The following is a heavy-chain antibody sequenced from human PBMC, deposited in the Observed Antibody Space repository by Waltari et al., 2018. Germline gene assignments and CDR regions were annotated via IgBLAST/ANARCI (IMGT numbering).Heavy chain of an antibody. J-gene: IGHJ4*02. CDR3: ARAEPFWSGYYTPGEDY. V-gene: IGHV1-2*06. D-gene: IGHD3-3*01. Sequence: QVQLVQSGAEVKKPGASVKVSCKASGYTFTGYYMHWVRQAPGQGLEWMGRINPNSGGTNYAQKFQGRGTMTRDTSISTAYMELSRLRSDDTAVYYCARAEPFWSGYYTPGEDYWGQGTLVTVSS. CDR1: GYTFTGYY. CDR2: INPNSGGT.